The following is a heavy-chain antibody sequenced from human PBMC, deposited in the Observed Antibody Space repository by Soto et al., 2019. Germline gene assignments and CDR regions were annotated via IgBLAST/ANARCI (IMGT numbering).Heavy chain of an antibody. CDR3: ARFAKEENPKVGSWYYFDY. V-gene: IGHV4-31*11. CDR2: IYYSGRT. Sequence: SETLSLTCAVSGGYIGSGGYFWSWIRQNPGKGLEWIGNIYYSGRTYYSPSLKSRVTISVDTSKNQFSLKLSSVTAADTAVYYCARFAKEENPKVGSWYYFDYWGQGTRVTVS. CDR1: GGYIGSGGYF. J-gene: IGHJ4*02. D-gene: IGHD2-21*01.